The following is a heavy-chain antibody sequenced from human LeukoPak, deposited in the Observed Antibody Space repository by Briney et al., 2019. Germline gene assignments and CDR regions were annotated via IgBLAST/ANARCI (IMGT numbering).Heavy chain of an antibody. J-gene: IGHJ3*02. CDR2: INPNSGGT. D-gene: IGHD3-22*01. CDR3: ARDRAMIVVQHDAFDI. Sequence: ASVKVSCKASGYTFTGYYMHWVRQAPGQGLEWMGWINPNSGGTNYAQKFQGRVTMTRDTSISTAYMELSRLRSDDTAVYYCARDRAMIVVQHDAFDIWGQGTMVTVSS. CDR1: GYTFTGYY. V-gene: IGHV1-2*02.